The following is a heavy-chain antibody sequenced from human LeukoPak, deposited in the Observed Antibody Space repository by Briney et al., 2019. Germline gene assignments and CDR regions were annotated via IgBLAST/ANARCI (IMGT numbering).Heavy chain of an antibody. V-gene: IGHV3-21*01. CDR3: TSERIAAGGGRYYFDY. CDR1: GFTFSTSG. CDR2: ISSSSAYI. Sequence: GGSLRLSCAASGFTFSTSGMDWVRQAPGKGLEWVSSISSSSAYIWYADSVKGRFTISRDNAKNSLYLQMNSLRAEDTAVYCCTSERIAAGGGRYYFDYWGQGTLVTVSS. D-gene: IGHD6-13*01. J-gene: IGHJ4*02.